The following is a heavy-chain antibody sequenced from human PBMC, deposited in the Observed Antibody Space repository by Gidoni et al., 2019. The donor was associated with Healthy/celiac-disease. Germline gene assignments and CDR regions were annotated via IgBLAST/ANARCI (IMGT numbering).Heavy chain of an antibody. Sequence: PQGKGLEWIGSISDSGSTYYNPSLKRRVTISVDTSKNQFSLKLSSVTAADTAVYYCARHQLDIVVVVDATGLHGGFDYWGQGTLVTVSS. CDR2: ISDSGST. CDR3: ARHQLDIVVVVDATGLHGGFDY. D-gene: IGHD2-15*01. J-gene: IGHJ4*02. V-gene: IGHV4-39*01.